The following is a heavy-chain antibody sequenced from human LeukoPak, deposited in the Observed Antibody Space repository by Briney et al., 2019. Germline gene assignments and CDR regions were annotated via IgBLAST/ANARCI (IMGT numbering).Heavy chain of an antibody. J-gene: IGHJ6*04. CDR2: ISSSGSTI. Sequence: TGGSLRLSCAASGFTFSSYEMNWVRQAPGKGLEWVSYISSSGSTIYYADSVKGRFTISRDNAKNSLYLQMNSLRAEDTAVYYRAELGITVIGGVWGKGTTVTISS. D-gene: IGHD3-10*02. V-gene: IGHV3-48*03. CDR3: AELGITVIGGV. CDR1: GFTFSSYE.